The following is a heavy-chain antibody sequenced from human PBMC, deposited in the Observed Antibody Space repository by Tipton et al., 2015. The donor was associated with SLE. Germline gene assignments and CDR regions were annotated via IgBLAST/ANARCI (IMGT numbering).Heavy chain of an antibody. D-gene: IGHD1-26*01. Sequence: SLRLSCAASGFTFSSYEMNWVRQAPGKGLEWVSYISSSGSTIDYADSVKGRFTISRDNVKNSLYLQMNSLRAEDTAVYYCARRAPAGKAFDIWGQGTMVTVSS. J-gene: IGHJ3*02. CDR2: ISSSGSTI. V-gene: IGHV3-48*03. CDR3: ARRAPAGKAFDI. CDR1: GFTFSSYE.